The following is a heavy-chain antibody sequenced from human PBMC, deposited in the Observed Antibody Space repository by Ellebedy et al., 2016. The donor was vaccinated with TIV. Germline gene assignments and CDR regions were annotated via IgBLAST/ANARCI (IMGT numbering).Heavy chain of an antibody. CDR3: AKAPKAQSSDYINFDY. CDR1: GFTFDDYA. V-gene: IGHV3-9*01. CDR2: ISWNSGRV. Sequence: SLKISCAASGFTFDDYAIHWVRQVPGKGLEWVSGISWNSGRVGYADSVKGRFAISRDNAKNSLYLQMNSLRPEDTALYYCAKAPKAQSSDYINFDYWGQGTLVTVSS. J-gene: IGHJ4*02. D-gene: IGHD3-22*01.